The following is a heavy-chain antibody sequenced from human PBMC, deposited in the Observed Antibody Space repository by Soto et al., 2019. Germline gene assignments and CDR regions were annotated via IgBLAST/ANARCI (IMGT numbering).Heavy chain of an antibody. CDR2: IYTSGST. CDR1: GGSISSYY. V-gene: IGHV4-4*07. CDR3: ARLEGWSGYLEHYYYGMDV. D-gene: IGHD3-3*01. Sequence: TLSLTCTVSGGSISSYYWSWIRQPAGKGLEWIGRIYTSGSTNYNPSLKSRVTMSVDTSKNQFSLKLSSVTAADTAVYYCARLEGWSGYLEHYYYGMDVWGQGTTVTVSS. J-gene: IGHJ6*02.